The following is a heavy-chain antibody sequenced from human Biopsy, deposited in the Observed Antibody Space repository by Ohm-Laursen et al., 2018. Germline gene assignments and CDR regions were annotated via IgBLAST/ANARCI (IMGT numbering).Heavy chain of an antibody. J-gene: IGHJ3*02. V-gene: IGHV4-59*08. CDR2: ISYSRGT. D-gene: IGHD6-19*01. CDR1: GGSISGSS. Sequence: SETLSLTCTVSGGSISGSSWSWIRQAPGKGLEWIGYISYSRGTNYNPSLKSRITISVDTSTNQFSLKLTSVTAADTAVYYCAKHGSGWTGDDAFHIWGQGTMVTVSS. CDR3: AKHGSGWTGDDAFHI.